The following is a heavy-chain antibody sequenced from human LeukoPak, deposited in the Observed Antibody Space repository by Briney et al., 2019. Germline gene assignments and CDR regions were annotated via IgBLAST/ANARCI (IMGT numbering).Heavy chain of an antibody. CDR1: GFTFSHYA. Sequence: GGSLRLSCAASGFTFSHYAMHWVRQAPGKGLEWVAVISYDGSHQYSADSVKGRLTISRDNSRHTLFLQMNNLRPEDTAVYYCARARNGTLKYWGQGTLVTVSS. V-gene: IGHV3-30*01. CDR3: ARARNGTLKY. J-gene: IGHJ4*02. CDR2: ISYDGSHQ. D-gene: IGHD1-26*01.